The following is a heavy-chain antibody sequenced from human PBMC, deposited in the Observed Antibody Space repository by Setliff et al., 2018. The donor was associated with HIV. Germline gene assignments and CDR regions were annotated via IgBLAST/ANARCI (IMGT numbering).Heavy chain of an antibody. J-gene: IGHJ6*01. CDR3: ARISQLQDYAMDV. CDR1: GGSISSGGYS. Sequence: PSETLSLTCAVSGGSISSGGYSWTWIRQPPGKGLEWITYIFHSGRIYYNPTLKSRVTMSVDRSKNHLSLNVTSVTAADTAVYYCARISQLQDYAMDVWGQGTTVTV. CDR2: IFHSGRI. D-gene: IGHD1-1*01. V-gene: IGHV4-30-2*01.